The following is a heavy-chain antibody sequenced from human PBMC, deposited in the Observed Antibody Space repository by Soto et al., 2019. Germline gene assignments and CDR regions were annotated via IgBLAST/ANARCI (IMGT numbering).Heavy chain of an antibody. CDR1: GGSISSGGYY. V-gene: IGHV4-31*03. CDR2: IYYSGST. J-gene: IGHJ6*02. CDR3: ARSVRSYYYGMDV. Sequence: QVQLQESGPGLVKPSQTLSLTCTVSGGSISSGGYYWSWIRQHPGKGLEWIGYIYYSGSTYYNPSLKSRVTIPLDTTKNQFSLKLSSVTAADTAVYYCARSVRSYYYGMDVWGQGTTATVSS.